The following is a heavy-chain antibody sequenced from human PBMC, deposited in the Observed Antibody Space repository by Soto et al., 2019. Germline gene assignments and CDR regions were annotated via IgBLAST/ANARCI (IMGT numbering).Heavy chain of an antibody. Sequence: ASVKVSCKASGYTFTSYAMHWVRQAPGQRLEWMGWINAGNGNTKYSQKFQGRVTITRDTSASTAYMELSSLRSEDTAVYYCAREVWGGYYYYGMDVWGQGTTVT. V-gene: IGHV1-3*01. CDR1: GYTFTSYA. J-gene: IGHJ6*02. CDR2: INAGNGNT. D-gene: IGHD7-27*01. CDR3: AREVWGGYYYYGMDV.